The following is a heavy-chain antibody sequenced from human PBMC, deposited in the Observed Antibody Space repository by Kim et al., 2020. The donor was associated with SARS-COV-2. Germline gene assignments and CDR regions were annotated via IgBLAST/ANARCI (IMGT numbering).Heavy chain of an antibody. J-gene: IGHJ3*02. V-gene: IGHV4-59*01. D-gene: IGHD2-8*01. Sequence: KSRVTISVDTPKNQFSLKLSSVTAADTAVYYCARDNGYCTNGVCLGAFDIWGQGTMVTVSS. CDR3: ARDNGYCTNGVCLGAFDI.